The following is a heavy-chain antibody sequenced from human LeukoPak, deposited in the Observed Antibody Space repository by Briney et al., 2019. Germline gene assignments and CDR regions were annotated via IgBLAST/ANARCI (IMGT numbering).Heavy chain of an antibody. CDR3: AREMREEYSYAPGSHDY. Sequence: SETLSLTCAVYGGSFSGYYWSWIRQPPGKGLEWIGSIYYSGSTYYNPSLKSRVTISVDTSKNQFSLKLSSVTAADTAVYYCAREMREEYSYAPGSHDYWGQGTLVTVSS. CDR2: IYYSGST. D-gene: IGHD5-18*01. V-gene: IGHV4-34*01. J-gene: IGHJ4*02. CDR1: GGSFSGYY.